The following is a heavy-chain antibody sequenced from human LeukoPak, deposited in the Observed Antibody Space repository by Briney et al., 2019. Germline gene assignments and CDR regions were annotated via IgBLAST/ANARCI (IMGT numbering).Heavy chain of an antibody. J-gene: IGHJ2*01. CDR3: AKDQAGAIAAAGYFDL. V-gene: IGHV3-30*18. D-gene: IGHD6-13*01. Sequence: PGRSLRLSCAASGFTFSSYGMHWVRQDPGKGLEWVAVISYDGSNKYYADSVKGRFTISRDNSKNTLYLQMNSLRAEDTAVYYCAKDQAGAIAAAGYFDLWGRGTLVTVSS. CDR1: GFTFSSYG. CDR2: ISYDGSNK.